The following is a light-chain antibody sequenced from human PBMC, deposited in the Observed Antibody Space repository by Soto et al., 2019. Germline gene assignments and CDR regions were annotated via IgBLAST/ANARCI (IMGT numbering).Light chain of an antibody. CDR1: SSDVGGYNY. Sequence: QSALTQPASVSGSPGQSITISCTGTSSDVGGYNYVSWYQHHPGKAPKLMIYDVGNRPSGVSNRFSGSKSGNTASLTISGLQAEDEADYYCSSYTISSTVVFGGGTKLTLL. CDR2: DVG. V-gene: IGLV2-14*03. J-gene: IGLJ2*01. CDR3: SSYTISSTVV.